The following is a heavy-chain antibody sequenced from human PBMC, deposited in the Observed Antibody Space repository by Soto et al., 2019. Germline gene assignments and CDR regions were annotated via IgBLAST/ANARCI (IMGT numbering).Heavy chain of an antibody. CDR1: GGTFSSYA. D-gene: IGHD3-3*01. CDR3: ARAPPPSAPYDFWSVPPWFDP. J-gene: IGHJ5*02. V-gene: IGHV1-69*13. Sequence: ASVKVSCKASGGTFSSYAISSVRQAPGQGLEWMGGIIPIFGTANYAQKFQGRVTITADESTSTAYMELSSLRSEDTAVYYCARAPPPSAPYDFWSVPPWFDPWGQGTLVTVSS. CDR2: IIPIFGTA.